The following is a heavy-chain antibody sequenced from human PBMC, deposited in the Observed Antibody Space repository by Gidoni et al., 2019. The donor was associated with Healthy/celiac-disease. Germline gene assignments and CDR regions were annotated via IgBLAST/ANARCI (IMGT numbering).Heavy chain of an antibody. D-gene: IGHD3-22*01. CDR2: IYYSGRT. CDR3: ARGDYYESSGYPYYYYYYMDV. Sequence: QLQLQESCPGLVTPSETLSLTCTFPGGSIRSSTYYWGGIRQPQGKGLEWIGSIYYSGRTYYNPSLKSRITIAVDTSKNQFSLKLRSVTAADTAVYYCARGDYYESSGYPYYYYYYMDVWGKGTTVTVSS. J-gene: IGHJ6*03. CDR1: GGSIRSSTYY. V-gene: IGHV4-39*01.